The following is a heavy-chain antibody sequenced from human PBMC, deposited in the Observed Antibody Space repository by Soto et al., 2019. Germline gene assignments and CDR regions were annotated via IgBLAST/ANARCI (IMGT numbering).Heavy chain of an antibody. CDR3: AHCTLHDYGDYDPGTSHVFDS. CDR2: IYGDSDK. D-gene: IGHD4-17*01. CDR1: GFSLSNSGVG. J-gene: IGHJ4*02. V-gene: IGHV2-5*02. Sequence: QITLKESGPSPVKPTQTLTVTCTFSGFSLSNSGVGVAWIRQPPGKALEWLALIYGDSDKRYSPSLKTRLTNPKDTSKNHVVLTTTNMDPVDTATYYCAHCTLHDYGDYDPGTSHVFDSWGQGTLVTVSS.